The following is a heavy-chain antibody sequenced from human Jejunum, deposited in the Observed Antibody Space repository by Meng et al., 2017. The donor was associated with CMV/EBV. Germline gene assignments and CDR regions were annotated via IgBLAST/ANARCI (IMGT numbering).Heavy chain of an antibody. J-gene: IGHJ4*02. Sequence: FRFDDYAMHWVPQAPGKGLEWVSGISWNSGAIGYADSIKGRFTISRDNGKNTLYLQMNDLRPEDTAFYYCAKSTRGYYDTTGYFESWGQGTPVTVSS. CDR3: AKSTRGYYDTTGYFES. D-gene: IGHD3-9*01. CDR2: ISWNSGAI. CDR1: FRFDDYA. V-gene: IGHV3-9*01.